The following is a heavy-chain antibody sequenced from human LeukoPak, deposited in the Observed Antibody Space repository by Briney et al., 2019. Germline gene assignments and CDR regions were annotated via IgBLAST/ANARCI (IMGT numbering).Heavy chain of an antibody. CDR2: IWYDGSNK. CDR1: GFTFSSYG. J-gene: IGHJ4*02. V-gene: IGHV3-33*06. CDR3: ANDIAAAGRNY. D-gene: IGHD6-13*01. Sequence: PGRSLRLSCAASGFTFSSYGMHWVRQAPGKGLEWVAVIWYDGSNKYYADSVKGRFTISRDNSKNTLYLQMNSLRAEDTAVYYCANDIAAAGRNYWGQGTLVTVSS.